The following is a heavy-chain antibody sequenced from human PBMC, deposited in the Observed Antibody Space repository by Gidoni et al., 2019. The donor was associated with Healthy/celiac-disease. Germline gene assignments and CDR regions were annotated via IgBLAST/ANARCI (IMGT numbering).Heavy chain of an antibody. CDR1: GLTFSRYS. V-gene: IGHV3-48*01. D-gene: IGHD3-22*01. CDR3: ARYRRSGYYFDY. Sequence: EVQLVESGGGLVQPGGSLRLSCAASGLTFSRYSMNWVRQAPGKGLEWVSYISSSSSTIYYADSMKGRFTISRHNANNSLYRQMNSLRAEDTAVYYCARYRRSGYYFDYLGQGTLVTVSS. J-gene: IGHJ4*02. CDR2: ISSSSSTI.